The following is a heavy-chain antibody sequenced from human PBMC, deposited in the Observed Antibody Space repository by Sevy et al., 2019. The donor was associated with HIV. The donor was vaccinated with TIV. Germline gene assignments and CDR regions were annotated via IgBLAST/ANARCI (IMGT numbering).Heavy chain of an antibody. V-gene: IGHV4-59*01. CDR1: GGSISSYY. CDR3: ARDRGITFGGVIVMTDAFDI. CDR2: IYYSGST. D-gene: IGHD3-16*02. J-gene: IGHJ3*02. Sequence: SETLSLTCTVSGGSISSYYWSWIRQPPGKGLEWIGYIYYSGSTNYNPSLKSRVTISVDTSKNQFSLKLSSVTAAETAVYYCARDRGITFGGVIVMTDAFDIWGQGTMVTVSS.